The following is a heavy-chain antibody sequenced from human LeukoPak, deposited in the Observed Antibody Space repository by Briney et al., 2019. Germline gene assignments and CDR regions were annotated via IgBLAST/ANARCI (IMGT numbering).Heavy chain of an antibody. V-gene: IGHV3-11*03. Sequence: PGGSLRLSCTASGFSFSDYYMSWIRQAPGKGLEWISHISSSSRYTNYAASVKGRFTISRDNAKNSLYLQMNSLRAEDTAVYYCARAYGSEYWGQGTLVTVSS. CDR2: ISSSSRYT. CDR3: ARAYGSEY. D-gene: IGHD4-17*01. CDR1: GFSFSDYY. J-gene: IGHJ4*02.